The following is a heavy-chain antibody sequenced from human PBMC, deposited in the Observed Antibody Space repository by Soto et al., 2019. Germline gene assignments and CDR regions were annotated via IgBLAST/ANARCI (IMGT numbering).Heavy chain of an antibody. Sequence: PGVPLRLSCAASGFTFSSYGMHWVRQAPGKGLEWVAVISYDGSNKYYADSVKGRFTISRDSSKNTLFLQRNSLGAEDTLVFYCMKTVTNSRYYYCFMDLWGTGTRLTV. CDR1: GFTFSSYG. V-gene: IGHV3-30*18. CDR3: MKTVTNSRYYYCFMDL. J-gene: IGHJ6*03. D-gene: IGHD1-1*01. CDR2: ISYDGSNK.